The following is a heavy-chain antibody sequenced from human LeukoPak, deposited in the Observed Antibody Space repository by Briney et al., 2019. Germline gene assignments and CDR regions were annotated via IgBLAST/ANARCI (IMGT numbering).Heavy chain of an antibody. CDR1: GFTFSNFA. Sequence: GGSLRLSCVASGFTFSNFAMSWVRQTLGKGLEWVSGISGSGGSTYYADSVKGRFTISRDNSKNTLYLQMNSLRAEDTAVYYCANSLSKWELLNYWGQGTLVTVSS. D-gene: IGHD1-26*01. CDR3: ANSLSKWELLNY. CDR2: ISGSGGST. V-gene: IGHV3-23*01. J-gene: IGHJ4*02.